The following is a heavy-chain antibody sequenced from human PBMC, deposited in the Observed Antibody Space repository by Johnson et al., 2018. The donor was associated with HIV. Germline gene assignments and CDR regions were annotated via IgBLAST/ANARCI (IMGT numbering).Heavy chain of an antibody. CDR3: ARDLWGSYSGLDALDI. V-gene: IGHV3-23*04. CDR1: GFTFSSHA. Sequence: MLLVESGGGLVQPGGSLRLSCAASGFTFSSHAMSWVRQAPGKGLEWVSAISGRGGTTYYADSVKGRFTISRDNSKNTLYLKMNSRRAEDTAGYYCARDLWGSYSGLDALDIWGQGTMVTVSS. CDR2: ISGRGGTT. J-gene: IGHJ3*02. D-gene: IGHD1-26*01.